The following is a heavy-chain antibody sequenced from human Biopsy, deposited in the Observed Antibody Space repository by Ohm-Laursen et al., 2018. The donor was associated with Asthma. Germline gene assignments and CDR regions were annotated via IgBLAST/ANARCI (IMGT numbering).Heavy chain of an antibody. CDR3: ARHWSGNGWEDVHNWFDP. CDR1: GASITTPNY. D-gene: IGHD6-19*01. CDR2: VYYTGNS. V-gene: IGHV4-39*01. J-gene: IGHJ5*02. Sequence: SETLSLTCTVSGASITTPNYWAWIRQPPGRGLEWLGSVYYTGNSFYSLSLRSRLSMPVDTSRNQFSLRLSFVPAADRGVYYCARHWSGNGWEDVHNWFDPWGPGIGVAVSS.